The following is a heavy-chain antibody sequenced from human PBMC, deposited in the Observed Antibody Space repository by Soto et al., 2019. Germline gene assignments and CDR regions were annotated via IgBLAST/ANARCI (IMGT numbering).Heavy chain of an antibody. D-gene: IGHD6-13*01. CDR2: MNPNSSNT. CDR1: GYTFTSYD. CDR3: AREVGSRSDY. Sequence: QVQLVQSGAEGKKPGASVKVSCKASGYTFTSYDINWVRQATGQGLEWMGWMNPNSSNTGYAQKFEGRVTMTRNTSISTAYMELSSMRSEHTGVYYCAREVGSRSDYWGQGTLVTVSS. V-gene: IGHV1-8*01. J-gene: IGHJ4*02.